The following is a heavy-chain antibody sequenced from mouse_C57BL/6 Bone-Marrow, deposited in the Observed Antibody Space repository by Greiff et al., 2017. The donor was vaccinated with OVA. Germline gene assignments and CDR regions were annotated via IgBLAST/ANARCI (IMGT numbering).Heavy chain of an antibody. V-gene: IGHV6-6*01. CDR1: GFTFSDAW. CDR3: TPLGLRREGGFDY. CDR2: IRNKANNHAT. D-gene: IGHD2-2*01. Sequence: EVQRVESGGGLVQPGGSMKLSCAASGFTFSDAWMDWVRQSPEKGLEWVAEIRNKANNHATYYAESVKGRFTISRDDSKSSVYLQMNSLRAEDTGIYYCTPLGLRREGGFDYWGQGTTLTVSS. J-gene: IGHJ2*01.